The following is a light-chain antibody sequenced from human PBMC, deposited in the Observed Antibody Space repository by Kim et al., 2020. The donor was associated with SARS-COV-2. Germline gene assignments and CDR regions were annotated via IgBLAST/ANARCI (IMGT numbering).Light chain of an antibody. CDR3: QQRGNWPLT. Sequence: FPPGERATPSCTASQSVSSYLAWYQQKPGQAPRLLIYDASNRATGIPPRFSGSGSGTDFTLTISSLEPEDFAVYYCQQRGNWPLTFGGGTKVDIK. J-gene: IGKJ4*01. CDR2: DAS. CDR1: QSVSSY. V-gene: IGKV3-11*01.